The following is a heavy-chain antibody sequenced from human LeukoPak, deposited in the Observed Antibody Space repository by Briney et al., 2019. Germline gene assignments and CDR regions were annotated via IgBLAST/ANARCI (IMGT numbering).Heavy chain of an antibody. CDR3: ARDGRSGPYYYYYYYMDV. CDR1: GGSISSYY. J-gene: IGHJ6*03. V-gene: IGHV4-59*01. Sequence: SETLSLTCTVSGGSISSYYWSWIRQPPGKGLEWVGYIYYSGSTNYNPSLKSRVTISVATSKTQFSLKLSSVTAADTAVYYCARDGRSGPYYYYYYYMDVWGKGTTVTVSS. D-gene: IGHD3-10*01. CDR2: IYYSGST.